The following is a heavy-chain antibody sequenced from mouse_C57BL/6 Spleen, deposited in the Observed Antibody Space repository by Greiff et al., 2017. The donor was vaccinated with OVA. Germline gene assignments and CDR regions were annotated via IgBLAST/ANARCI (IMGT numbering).Heavy chain of an antibody. CDR3: ARYEGTRYAMDY. D-gene: IGHD3-3*01. Sequence: EVKLVESGGGLVQPGGSLSLSCAASGFTFTDYYMSWVRQPPGKALEWLGFIRNKANGYTTEYSASVKGRFTISSDNSQSILYLKMNALRAEDSATYYCARYEGTRYAMDYWGQGTSVTVSA. CDR2: IRNKANGYTT. CDR1: GFTFTDYY. J-gene: IGHJ4*01. V-gene: IGHV7-3*01.